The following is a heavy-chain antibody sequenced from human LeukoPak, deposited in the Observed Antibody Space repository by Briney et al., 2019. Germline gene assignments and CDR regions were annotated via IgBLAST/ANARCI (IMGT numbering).Heavy chain of an antibody. CDR1: GFTFSSYG. CDR2: ISYDGSNK. D-gene: IGHD3-22*01. Sequence: GGSLRLSCAASGFTFSSYGMHWVRQAPGKGLEWVAVISYDGSNKYYADSVKGRFTISRDNAKNSLYLQMNSLRAEDTAVYYRARDAGSSGYDYMDVWGKGTTVTISS. V-gene: IGHV3-30*03. CDR3: ARDAGSSGYDYMDV. J-gene: IGHJ6*03.